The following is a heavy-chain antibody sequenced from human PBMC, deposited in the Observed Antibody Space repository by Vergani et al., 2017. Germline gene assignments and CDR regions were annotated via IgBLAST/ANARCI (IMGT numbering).Heavy chain of an antibody. V-gene: IGHV1-69*01. Sequence: QVQLVQSGAEVKKPGSSVKVSCKASGGTFSSYAISWVRQAPGQGLEWMGGIIPIFGTANYAQKFQGRVTITADESTSTAYMVHRSRISEDTAVYYCARDTNYDFWYGYFDLWGRGTLVTVSS. CDR1: GGTFSSYA. CDR3: ARDTNYDFWYGYFDL. J-gene: IGHJ2*01. CDR2: IIPIFGTA. D-gene: IGHD3-3*01.